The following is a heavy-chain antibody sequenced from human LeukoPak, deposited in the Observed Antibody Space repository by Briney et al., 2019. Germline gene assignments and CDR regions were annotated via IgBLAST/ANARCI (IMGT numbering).Heavy chain of an antibody. CDR3: ARGDGDYESWFDP. D-gene: IGHD4-17*01. CDR1: GDSISSDY. V-gene: IGHV4-59*01. CDR2: IYYSGST. Sequence: SETLSLTCSVSGDSISSDYWNWIRQPPGKGLEWIGSIYYSGSTNYNPSLKSRVTISVDTSKNQFSLKLSSVTAADTAVYYCARGDGDYESWFDPWGQGTLVTVSS. J-gene: IGHJ5*02.